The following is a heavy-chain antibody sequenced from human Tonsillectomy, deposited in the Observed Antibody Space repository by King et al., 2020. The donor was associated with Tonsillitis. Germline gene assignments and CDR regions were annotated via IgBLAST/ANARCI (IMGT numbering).Heavy chain of an antibody. Sequence: VQLVESGGGLVQPGGSLRLSCAASGFTFSGSSMNWVRQAPGKGLEWISYISSSTTNIQYADSVKGRFTISRDNAKNSLYLQMNSLRVGDTAVYFCATSDWYYWGQGTLVTVSS. V-gene: IGHV3-48*01. J-gene: IGHJ4*02. D-gene: IGHD6-19*01. CDR1: GFTFSGSS. CDR3: ATSDWYY. CDR2: ISSSTTNI.